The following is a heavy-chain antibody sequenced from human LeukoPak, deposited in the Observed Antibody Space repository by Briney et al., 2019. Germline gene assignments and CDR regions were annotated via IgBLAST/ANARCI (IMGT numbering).Heavy chain of an antibody. CDR2: ISGSGGST. D-gene: IGHD1-26*01. J-gene: IGHJ4*02. V-gene: IGHV3-23*01. CDR1: GFTFSNYW. CDR3: VKISAFKLVDY. Sequence: GGSLRLSCAASGFTFSNYWMTWVRQAPGKGLEWVSAISGSGGSTYYADSVKGRFTISRDNSKNTLYLQMNSLRAEDTAVYYCVKISAFKLVDYWGQGTLVTVSS.